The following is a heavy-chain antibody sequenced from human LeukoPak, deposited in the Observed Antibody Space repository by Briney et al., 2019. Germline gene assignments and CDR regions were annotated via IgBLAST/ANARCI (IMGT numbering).Heavy chain of an antibody. V-gene: IGHV3-11*04. CDR1: GFNISDHY. CDR2: ISSSSSTI. Sequence: KPGGSLRLSCAASGFNISDHYMSWIRQAPGRGLEWVSYISSSSSTIYYADSVKGRFTISRDNAKNSLYLQMNSLRAEDTAVYYCARCVHYDFWSGPPTYYYYYYMDVWGKGTTVTVSS. CDR3: ARCVHYDFWSGPPTYYYYYYMDV. D-gene: IGHD3-3*01. J-gene: IGHJ6*03.